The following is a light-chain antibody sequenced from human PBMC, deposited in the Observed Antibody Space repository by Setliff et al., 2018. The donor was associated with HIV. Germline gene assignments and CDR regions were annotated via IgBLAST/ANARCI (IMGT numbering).Light chain of an antibody. CDR3: SSYTSSSTYV. Sequence: QSVLTQPASVSGSPGQSITISCTGTSSDVGGYNYVSWYQQHPGKAPKLMISDVSKRPSGVSSRFSGSKSGNTASLTISGLQTEGEADYYCSSYTSSSTYVFGTGTKVTVL. J-gene: IGLJ1*01. CDR2: DVS. V-gene: IGLV2-14*01. CDR1: SSDVGGYNY.